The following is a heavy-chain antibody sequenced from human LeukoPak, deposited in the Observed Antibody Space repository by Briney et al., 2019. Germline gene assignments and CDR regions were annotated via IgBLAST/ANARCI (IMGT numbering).Heavy chain of an antibody. CDR1: GFTFSSYA. CDR3: AKDQRGIQLWSDY. D-gene: IGHD5-18*01. J-gene: IGHJ4*02. CDR2: ISGSGGST. V-gene: IGHV3-23*01. Sequence: GGSLRLSCAASGFTFSSYAMSWVRQAPGKGLEWVSAISGSGGSTYYADSVKGRFTISRDNSKNTLYLQMSSLRAEDTAVYYCAKDQRGIQLWSDYWGQGTLVTVSS.